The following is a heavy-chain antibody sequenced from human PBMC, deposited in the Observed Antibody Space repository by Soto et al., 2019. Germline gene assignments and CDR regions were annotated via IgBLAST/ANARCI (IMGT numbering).Heavy chain of an antibody. D-gene: IGHD6-19*01. J-gene: IGHJ6*03. V-gene: IGHV3-11*01. Sequence: QVQLVESGGGLVKPGGSQRLSCAASGFTFSDYYMSWIRQAPGKGLEWVSYISSSGSTIYYADSVKGRFTISRDNAKNSLYLQMNSLRAEDTAVYYCVRVWTSGRPRYYYYYMDVWGKGTTVTVSS. CDR1: GFTFSDYY. CDR3: VRVWTSGRPRYYYYYMDV. CDR2: ISSSGSTI.